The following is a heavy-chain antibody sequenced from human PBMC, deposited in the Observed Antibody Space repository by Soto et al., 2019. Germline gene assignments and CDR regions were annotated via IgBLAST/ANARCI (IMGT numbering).Heavy chain of an antibody. CDR2: MNPNSGNT. J-gene: IGHJ4*02. V-gene: IGHV1-8*01. Sequence: ASVKVSFKASGYTFTSYDINWVRQATGQGLEWMGWMNPNSGNTGYAQKFQGRVTMTRNTSISTAYMELSSLRSEDTAVYYCARSRPDRSAVAGATVEYWGQGTLVTVSS. CDR3: ARSRPDRSAVAGATVEY. D-gene: IGHD6-19*01. CDR1: GYTFTSYD.